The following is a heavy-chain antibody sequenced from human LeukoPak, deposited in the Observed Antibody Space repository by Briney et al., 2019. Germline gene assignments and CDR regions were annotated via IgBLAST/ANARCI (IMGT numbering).Heavy chain of an antibody. D-gene: IGHD2-15*01. J-gene: IGHJ4*02. CDR2: IYYSGTT. V-gene: IGHV4-59*13. Sequence: PSETLSLTCTVSGGSISNYYWSWVRQPPGKGLEWIGHIYYSGTTYYSPSLKSRVTISVDTSKNQFSLKLNSVTAADTAVYYCARSKGNYCSGGTFPGRLFDCWGQGTLVTVSS. CDR1: GGSISNYY. CDR3: ARSKGNYCSGGTFPGRLFDC.